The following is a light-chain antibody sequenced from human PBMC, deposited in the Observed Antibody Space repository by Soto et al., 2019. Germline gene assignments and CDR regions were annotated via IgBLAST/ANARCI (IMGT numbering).Light chain of an antibody. CDR1: SSDVGNYNF. V-gene: IGLV2-14*01. CDR3: SSYSSNSTLVV. CDR2: EVS. Sequence: QSALTQPASESGSPGQSMTISCTGTSSDVGNYNFVSWYQQHPGKAPKLMIYEVSNRPSGISNRFSGSKSGNTASLTISGLQAEDEANYYCSSYSSNSTLVVFGGGTKLTVL. J-gene: IGLJ2*01.